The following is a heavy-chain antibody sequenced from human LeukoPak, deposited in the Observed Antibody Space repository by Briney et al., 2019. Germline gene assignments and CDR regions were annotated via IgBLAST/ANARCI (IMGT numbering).Heavy chain of an antibody. J-gene: IGHJ5*02. V-gene: IGHV4-34*01. CDR1: GGSFSGYY. D-gene: IGHD5-18*01. CDR3: ARDVRCAWGIQLWLGGSGAHWFDP. CDR2: IYYSGST. Sequence: PSETLSLTCAVYGGSFSGYYWGWIRQPPGKGLEWIGSIYYSGSTYYNPSLKSRVTISVDTSKNQFSLKLSSVTAADTAVYYCARDVRCAWGIQLWLGGSGAHWFDPWGQGTLVTVSS.